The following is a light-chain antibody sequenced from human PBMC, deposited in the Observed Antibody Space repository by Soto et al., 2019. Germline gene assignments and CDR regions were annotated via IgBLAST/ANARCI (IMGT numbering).Light chain of an antibody. J-gene: IGKJ4*01. Sequence: DIQMTQSPSTLSASVGDRVTITCRASQSISSWLAWYQQKPGKAPKLLIYDASSLESGVPSRFSGSGSGTEFTLTISSLQPDYFSSYDCHQDQRYFPPPFAGEPKLEIK. CDR1: QSISSW. CDR2: DAS. V-gene: IGKV1-5*01. CDR3: HQDQRYFPPP.